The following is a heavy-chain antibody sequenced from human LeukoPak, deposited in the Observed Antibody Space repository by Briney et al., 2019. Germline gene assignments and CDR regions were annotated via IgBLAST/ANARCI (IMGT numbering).Heavy chain of an antibody. CDR1: GASISSSSYY. V-gene: IGHV4-39*07. D-gene: IGHD4-17*01. Sequence: PSETLSLTCSVSGASISSSSYYWGWIRQPPGQGLEWIGSIHYSGSTYYNPSLKSRVTMSVDTSKNQFSLKLSTVTAADTAVFYCARDKGPVTTAWFDPWGQGTLVTVSS. J-gene: IGHJ5*02. CDR3: ARDKGPVTTAWFDP. CDR2: IHYSGST.